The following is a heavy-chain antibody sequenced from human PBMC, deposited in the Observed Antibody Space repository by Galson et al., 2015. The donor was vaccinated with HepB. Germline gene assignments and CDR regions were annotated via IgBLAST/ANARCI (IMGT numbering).Heavy chain of an antibody. D-gene: IGHD2-21*01. J-gene: IGHJ6*02. Sequence: SVKVSCKASGSTFTSYDINWVRQATGQGLEWMGWMNPNSGNTGYAQKFQGRVTMTRNTSISTAYMELSSLRSEDTAVYYCARGPSLFDGMDVWGQGTTVTVSS. CDR3: ARGPSLFDGMDV. CDR1: GSTFTSYD. CDR2: MNPNSGNT. V-gene: IGHV1-8*01.